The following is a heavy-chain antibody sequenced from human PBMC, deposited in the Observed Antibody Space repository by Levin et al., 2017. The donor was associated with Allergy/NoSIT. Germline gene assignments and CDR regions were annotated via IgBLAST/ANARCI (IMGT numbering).Heavy chain of an antibody. V-gene: IGHV3-48*01. CDR2: ISSRRTTM. D-gene: IGHD3-16*01. Sequence: GGSLRLSCAASGFSFSTYGMIWVRQAPGKGLEWVSYISSRRTTMYYADSVKGRFTISRDDAKNTLYLQMSSLRAEDTAVYYCARDEESFGDAFDIWGQGTRVTVSS. J-gene: IGHJ3*02. CDR3: ARDEESFGDAFDI. CDR1: GFSFSTYG.